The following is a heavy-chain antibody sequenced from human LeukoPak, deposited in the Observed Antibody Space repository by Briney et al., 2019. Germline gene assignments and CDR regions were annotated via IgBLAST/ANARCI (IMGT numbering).Heavy chain of an antibody. Sequence: SETLSLTCTVSGGSISSGGYYWSWIRQHPGKGLEWIGYIYYSGSTYYNPSLKSRVTISVDTSKNQFSLKLSSVTAADTAVYYCARGDTATPETGGYYYYMDVWGKGTTVTVSS. J-gene: IGHJ6*03. V-gene: IGHV4-31*03. CDR3: ARGDTATPETGGYYYYMDV. D-gene: IGHD5-18*01. CDR2: IYYSGST. CDR1: GGSISSGGYY.